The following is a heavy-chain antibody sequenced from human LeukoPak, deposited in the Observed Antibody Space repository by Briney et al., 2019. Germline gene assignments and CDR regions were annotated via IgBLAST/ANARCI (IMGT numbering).Heavy chain of an antibody. CDR3: AKDLGYGGNHAGGDYFDY. CDR2: IKSKTDGGTT. V-gene: IGHV3-15*01. D-gene: IGHD4-23*01. CDR1: GFTFSNAW. J-gene: IGHJ4*02. Sequence: PGGSLRLSRAASGFTFSNAWMSWVRQAPGKGLEWVGRIKSKTDGGTTDYAAPVKGRFTISRDDSKNTLYLQMNSLKTEDTAVYYCAKDLGYGGNHAGGDYFDYWGQGTLVTVSS.